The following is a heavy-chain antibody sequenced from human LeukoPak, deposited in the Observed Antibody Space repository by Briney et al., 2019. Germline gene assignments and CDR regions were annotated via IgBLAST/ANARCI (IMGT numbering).Heavy chain of an antibody. CDR2: IKQDGSEK. D-gene: IGHD3-3*01. CDR3: ARASPPLYDFWSGYDY. Sequence: GGSLRLXRAASGFTFSSYWMSWVRQAPGKGLEWVANIKQDGSEKYYVDSVKGRFTISRDNAKNSLYLQMNSLRAEDTAVYYCARASPPLYDFWSGYDYWGQGTLVTVSS. CDR1: GFTFSSYW. V-gene: IGHV3-7*01. J-gene: IGHJ4*02.